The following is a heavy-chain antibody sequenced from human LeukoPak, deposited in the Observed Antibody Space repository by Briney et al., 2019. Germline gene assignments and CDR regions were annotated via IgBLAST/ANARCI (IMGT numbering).Heavy chain of an antibody. CDR3: ARVHTVTTYFYYYYYMDV. Sequence: SVKVSCKASGCTFSSYAISWVRQAPGQGLEWMGGIIPIFGTANYAQKFQGRVTITADKSTSTAYMELSSLRSEDTAVYYCARVHTVTTYFYYYYYMDVWGKGTTVTVSS. J-gene: IGHJ6*03. V-gene: IGHV1-69*06. CDR2: IIPIFGTA. D-gene: IGHD4-11*01. CDR1: GCTFSSYA.